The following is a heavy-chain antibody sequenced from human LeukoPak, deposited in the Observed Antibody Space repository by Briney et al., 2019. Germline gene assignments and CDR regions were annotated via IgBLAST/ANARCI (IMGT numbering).Heavy chain of an antibody. CDR1: GLTFSNAW. Sequence: GGSLRLSCAASGLTFSNAWMSWVRQAPGKGLEWVGRIKSKTDGGTTDYAAPVKGRFTISRDDSKNTLYLQMNSLKTEDTAVYYCTTELVVVFSWDIWGQGTMVTVSS. D-gene: IGHD2-15*01. CDR2: IKSKTDGGTT. J-gene: IGHJ3*02. CDR3: TTELVVVFSWDI. V-gene: IGHV3-15*01.